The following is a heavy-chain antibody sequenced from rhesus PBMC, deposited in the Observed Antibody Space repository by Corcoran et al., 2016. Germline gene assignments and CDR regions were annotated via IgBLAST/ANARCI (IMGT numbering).Heavy chain of an antibody. CDR2: IYGSGGGT. CDR3: ARGEYSNYFDY. D-gene: IGHD4-23*01. V-gene: IGHV4-106*01. J-gene: IGHJ4*01. CDR1: GGSISDDYY. Sequence: QVQLQESGPGLVKPSETLSLTCAVSGGSISDDYYWSWIRQPPGKGLEWIGYIYGSGGGTNYNPSLKTRVTISLDTSKNQFSLKLSSVTAADTAVYYCARGEYSNYFDYWGQGVLVTVSS.